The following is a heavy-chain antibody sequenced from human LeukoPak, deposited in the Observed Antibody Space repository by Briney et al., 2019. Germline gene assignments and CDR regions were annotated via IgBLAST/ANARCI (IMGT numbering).Heavy chain of an antibody. J-gene: IGHJ4*02. V-gene: IGHV1-2*02. CDR3: ARDLDGSSGCDY. CDR2: INPNSGGT. D-gene: IGHD6-13*01. Sequence: GASVTVSCKASGYTFTGYFMHWVRQAPGQGLEWMGWINPNSGGTNYAQKFQGRGTMTSDTAISTAYIELTRLRSDDTAVYYCARDLDGSSGCDYWGQGTLVTVSS. CDR1: GYTFTGYF.